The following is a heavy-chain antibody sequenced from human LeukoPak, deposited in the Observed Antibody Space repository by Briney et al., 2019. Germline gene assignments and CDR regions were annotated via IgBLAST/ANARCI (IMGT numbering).Heavy chain of an antibody. CDR2: ISYDGSNK. CDR3: AKAKLREGFDP. Sequence: QPGGSLRLSCAASGFTFSSYGMHWVRQAPGKGLEWGAVISYDGSNKYYAESVKGRFTISRDNSKNMLYLQMNNLRPEDAAVYYCAKAKLREGFDPWGQGTLVTVSS. V-gene: IGHV3-30*18. CDR1: GFTFSSYG. J-gene: IGHJ5*02. D-gene: IGHD5-24*01.